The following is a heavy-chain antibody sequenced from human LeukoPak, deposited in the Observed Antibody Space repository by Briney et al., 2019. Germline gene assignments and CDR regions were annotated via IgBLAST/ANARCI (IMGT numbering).Heavy chain of an antibody. Sequence: PGGSLRLSCAASGFIFTDYPIHWVRQTPDKGLECVALMSIDGNTKYYADSVKGRFTISRDNSKNTLYLQMNSLRAEDTAVYYCARATDQYSSGCDYWGQGTLVTVSS. J-gene: IGHJ4*02. V-gene: IGHV3-30*14. D-gene: IGHD6-19*01. CDR3: ARATDQYSSGCDY. CDR1: GFIFTDYP. CDR2: MSIDGNTK.